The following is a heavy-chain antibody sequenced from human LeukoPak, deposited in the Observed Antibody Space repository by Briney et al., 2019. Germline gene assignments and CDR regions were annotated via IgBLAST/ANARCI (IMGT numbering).Heavy chain of an antibody. CDR2: IYYSGST. V-gene: IGHV4-59*12. D-gene: IGHD1-26*01. J-gene: IGHJ4*02. Sequence: SETLSLTCTVSGGSISSFYWNWIRQSPGKGLEWIGCIYYSGSTNYNPSLKSRVSMSIDTSKNQFSLKLSSVTAADTAVYYCARANSGTYSSPWDYWGQGTLVNVSS. CDR3: ARANSGTYSSPWDY. CDR1: GGSISSFY.